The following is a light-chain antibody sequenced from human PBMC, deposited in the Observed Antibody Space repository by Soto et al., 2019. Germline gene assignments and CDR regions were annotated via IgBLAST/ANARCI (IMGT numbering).Light chain of an antibody. J-gene: IGLJ1*01. V-gene: IGLV2-11*01. Sequence: QSALTQPRSVSGSPGQSVTISCTGTSSDVGGYNFVSWYQQHPGKAPKLIIYDVSKRPSGVPDRFSGSRSDNTASLTISGLQAEDEDDYYCCSYAGSYIYVFGTGTKVTVL. CDR2: DVS. CDR3: CSYAGSYIYV. CDR1: SSDVGGYNF.